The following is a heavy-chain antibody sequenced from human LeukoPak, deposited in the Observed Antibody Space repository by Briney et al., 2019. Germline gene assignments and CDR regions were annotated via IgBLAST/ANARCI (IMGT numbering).Heavy chain of an antibody. D-gene: IGHD1/OR15-1a*01. Sequence: GGSLRLSCAASGFTFSSYAMHWVRQAPGKGLEYVSAISSNGGSTYYANSVKGRFTISRDKSKNTLYLQMGSLRAEDMAVYYCASSPPSGTTWYFDLWGRGTLVTVSS. V-gene: IGHV3-64*01. CDR3: ASSPPSGTTWYFDL. J-gene: IGHJ2*01. CDR1: GFTFSSYA. CDR2: ISSNGGST.